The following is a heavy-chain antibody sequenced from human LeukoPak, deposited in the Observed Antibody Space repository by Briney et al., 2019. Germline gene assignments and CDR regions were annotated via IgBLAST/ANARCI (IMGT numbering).Heavy chain of an antibody. J-gene: IGHJ4*02. CDR3: ARDGTYYDFWSGYYTGQNYFDY. V-gene: IGHV1-8*01. CDR1: GYTFTTYD. Sequence: ASVTVSCKASGYTFTTYDINWVRQATGQGLEWMGWMNPNSGNTGYAQKFQGRVTMTRDTSISTAYMELSSLRSEDTAVYYCARDGTYYDFWSGYYTGQNYFDYWGQGTLVTVSS. CDR2: MNPNSGNT. D-gene: IGHD3-3*01.